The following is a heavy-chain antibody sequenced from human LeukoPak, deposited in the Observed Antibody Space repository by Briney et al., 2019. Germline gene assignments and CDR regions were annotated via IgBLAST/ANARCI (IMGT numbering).Heavy chain of an antibody. CDR2: INPNSGGT. V-gene: IGHV1-2*02. D-gene: IGHD2-2*02. J-gene: IGHJ4*02. CDR1: GYTFTGYY. Sequence: ASVKVPCKASGYTFTGYYMHWVRQAPGQGLEWMGWINPNSGGTNYAQKFQGRVTMTRDTSISTAYMELSRLRSDDTAVYYCATYCSSTSYYIDYWGQGTLVTVSS. CDR3: ATYCSSTSYYIDY.